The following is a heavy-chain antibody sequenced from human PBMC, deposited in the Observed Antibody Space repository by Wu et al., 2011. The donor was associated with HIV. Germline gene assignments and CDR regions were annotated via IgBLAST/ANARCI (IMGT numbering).Heavy chain of an antibody. CDR3: ARDRTALVRAPFDI. CDR2: IDPSGGST. V-gene: IGHV1-46*01. CDR1: GYTFTSYY. Sequence: QVQLVQSGAEVKKPGASVKVSCKASGYTFTSYYMHWVRQAPGQGLEWMGIIDPSGGSTTYAQKFQGRVTMTRDTSTSTVYMELSSLRSEDTAVYYCARDRTALVRAPFDIWGQGQWSPSPQ. D-gene: IGHD5-18*01. J-gene: IGHJ3*02.